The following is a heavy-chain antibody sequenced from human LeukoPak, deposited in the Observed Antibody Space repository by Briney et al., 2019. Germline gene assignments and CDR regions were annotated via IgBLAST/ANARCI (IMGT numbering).Heavy chain of an antibody. Sequence: PGRSLRLSCAASGFIFNSYGMYWARQAPGKGLEWVAVISNDGNDKQYADPVKGRFTISRDNSNNTLYLQMNSLRGEDTAVYYCAKDGLMRFFDYWGQGTLVTVSS. J-gene: IGHJ4*02. CDR3: AKDGLMRFFDY. D-gene: IGHD2-8*01. CDR2: ISNDGNDK. V-gene: IGHV3-30*18. CDR1: GFIFNSYG.